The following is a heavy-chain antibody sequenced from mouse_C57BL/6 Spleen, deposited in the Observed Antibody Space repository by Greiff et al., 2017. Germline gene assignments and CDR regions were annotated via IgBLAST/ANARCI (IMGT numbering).Heavy chain of an antibody. Sequence: QVQLKQPGAELVKPGASVKVSCKASGYTFTSYWMHWVKQRPGQGLEWIGRIHPSDSDTNYNQKFKGKATLTVDKSSSTAYMQLSSLTSEDSAVYYCARVYYDYDGRLDYWGQGTAVTVSS. CDR3: ARVYYDYDGRLDY. J-gene: IGHJ4*01. CDR1: GYTFTSYW. V-gene: IGHV1-74*01. D-gene: IGHD2-4*01. CDR2: IHPSDSDT.